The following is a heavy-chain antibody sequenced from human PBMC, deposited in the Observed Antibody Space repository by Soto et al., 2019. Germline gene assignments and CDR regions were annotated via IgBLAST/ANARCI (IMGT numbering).Heavy chain of an antibody. CDR2: IKSKTDGGTT. V-gene: IGHV3-15*07. J-gene: IGHJ4*02. D-gene: IGHD3-22*01. CDR1: GFIFSNAW. CDR3: TTDHPFFYDGSCYDH. Sequence: EVQLVESGGGLVKSGGSLRLSCAGSGFIFSNAWLNWVRQAAGKGLEWVGRIKSKTDGGTTDYAAPVKGRFTISRDDSKNTVHLQMNSLTTEYTALYYCTTDHPFFYDGSCYDHWGQGTLVTVSS.